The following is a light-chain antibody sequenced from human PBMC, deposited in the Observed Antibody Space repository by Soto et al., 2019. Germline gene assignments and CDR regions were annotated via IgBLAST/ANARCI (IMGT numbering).Light chain of an antibody. CDR2: EVT. J-gene: IGLJ1*01. Sequence: QAVVTQPPSASGSPGQSVTISCTGTSSDVGGYNYVSWYQQHPGRPPKLMIYEVTKRPLGVPDRFSGSKSGNTASLTVSGLQAEDEADYYCSSYAGSNNYVFGPGTKLTVL. CDR3: SSYAGSNNYV. CDR1: SSDVGGYNY. V-gene: IGLV2-8*01.